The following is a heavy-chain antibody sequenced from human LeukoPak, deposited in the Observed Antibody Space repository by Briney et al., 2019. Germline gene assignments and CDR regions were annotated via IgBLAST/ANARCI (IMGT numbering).Heavy chain of an antibody. CDR1: GVSFSSND. D-gene: IGHD4-11*01. J-gene: IGHJ4*02. CDR3: AGYDHSNYLAY. Sequence: PAETLSLTCAVSGVSFSSNDLSWVRQPPGKGLEWNGLEWIAYINASRDTNYTPSLNRRVNMSLDSSRRHLSLNLSSLTAADTAVYFCAGYDHSNYLAYWGQGILVTVSS. V-gene: IGHV4-4*08. CDR2: INASRDT.